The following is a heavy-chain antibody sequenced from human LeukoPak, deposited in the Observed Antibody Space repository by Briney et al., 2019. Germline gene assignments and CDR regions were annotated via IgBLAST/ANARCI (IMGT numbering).Heavy chain of an antibody. CDR1: GFTVSSNY. CDR2: IYSGGST. Sequence: GGSLRLSCAASGFTVSSNYMSWVRQAPGKGLEWVSVIYSGGSTYYADSVKGRFTISRENSKNTLYLQMNSLRAEDTAVYYCARDRYYDSSGSFDPDAFDIWGQGTMVTVSS. D-gene: IGHD3-22*01. J-gene: IGHJ3*02. V-gene: IGHV3-53*01. CDR3: ARDRYYDSSGSFDPDAFDI.